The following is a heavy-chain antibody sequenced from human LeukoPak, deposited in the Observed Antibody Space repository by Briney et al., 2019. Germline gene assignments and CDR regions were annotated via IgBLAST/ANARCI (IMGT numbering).Heavy chain of an antibody. J-gene: IGHJ4*02. Sequence: SQTLSLTCNVSGGSISRGTYYRSWIRQPAGQGPQWIGRISTSGSTHYNPSLETRLTISIDTSKNQFSLELSSVTAADTAVYYCARDLSGTGATTLAYWGLGTLVTVSS. D-gene: IGHD1-26*01. V-gene: IGHV4-61*02. CDR3: ARDLSGTGATTLAY. CDR1: GGSISRGTYY. CDR2: ISTSGST.